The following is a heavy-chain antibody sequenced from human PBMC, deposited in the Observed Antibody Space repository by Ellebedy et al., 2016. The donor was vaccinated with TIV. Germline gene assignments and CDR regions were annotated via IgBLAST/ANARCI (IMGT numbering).Heavy chain of an antibody. V-gene: IGHV1-2*02. Sequence: ASVKVSXXASGYTFTGYYMHWVRQAPGQGLEWMGWINPNSGGTNYAQKFQGRVTMTRDTSISTAYMELRSLRSDDTAVYYCARGYSSSDAFDIWGQGTMVTVSS. CDR2: INPNSGGT. J-gene: IGHJ3*02. CDR3: ARGYSSSDAFDI. D-gene: IGHD6-6*01. CDR1: GYTFTGYY.